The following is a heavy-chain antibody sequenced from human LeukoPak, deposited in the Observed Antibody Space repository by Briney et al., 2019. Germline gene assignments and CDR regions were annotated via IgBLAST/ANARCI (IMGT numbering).Heavy chain of an antibody. Sequence: GGSLRLSCAASGFTFSSYWMHWVRQAPGKGLVWVSRINTDGSSTSYADSVKGRFTISRDNAKNTLYLQMNSLRAEDTAVYYCARDHSSPRVGASDDAFDIWGQGTMVTVSS. J-gene: IGHJ3*02. D-gene: IGHD1-26*01. CDR1: GFTFSSYW. V-gene: IGHV3-74*01. CDR2: INTDGSST. CDR3: ARDHSSPRVGASDDAFDI.